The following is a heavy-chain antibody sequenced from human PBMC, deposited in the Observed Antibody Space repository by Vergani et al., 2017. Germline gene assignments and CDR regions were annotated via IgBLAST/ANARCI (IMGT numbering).Heavy chain of an antibody. CDR2: IIPMFGTA. J-gene: IGHJ4*02. CDR3: ARNKYSGYDYRAAFES. V-gene: IGHV1-69*12. CDR1: GGKFSNYA. Sequence: QVQLVQSGAEVKKPGSSVKVSCRASGGKFSNYAINWVRQAPGQGLEWMGGIIPMFGTANYAQKFQDKITITADESTSTVYMELSSLKSEDTAVYYCARNKYSGYDYRAAFESWGRGTRVTVS. D-gene: IGHD5-12*01.